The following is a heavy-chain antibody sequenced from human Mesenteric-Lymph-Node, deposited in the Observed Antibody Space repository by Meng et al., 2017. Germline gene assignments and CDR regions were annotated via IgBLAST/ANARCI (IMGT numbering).Heavy chain of an antibody. CDR1: GGSVSSGSYY. CDR3: ARETGARYGDYGTDY. J-gene: IGHJ4*02. CDR2: IYYSGST. V-gene: IGHV4-61*01. D-gene: IGHD4-17*01. Sequence: SETLSLTCTVSGGSVSSGSYYWSWIRQPPGKGLEWIGYIYYSGSTNYNPSLKSRVTISVDTSKNQFSLKLSSVTAADTAVYYCARETGARYGDYGTDYWGQGTLVTVSS.